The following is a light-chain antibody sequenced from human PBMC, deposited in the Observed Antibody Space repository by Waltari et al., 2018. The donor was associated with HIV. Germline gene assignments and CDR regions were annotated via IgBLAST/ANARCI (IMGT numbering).Light chain of an antibody. CDR2: DNN. Sequence: QSVLTQPPSVSAAPGQKVTISCSGTSSNIGNNYVSWYQHLPGTAPKLLIYDNNKRPSGIPDRFSGSKSGTSATLGITGLQTGDEADYYCQSYDSSLSGSWVFGGGTKLTVL. V-gene: IGLV1-51*01. CDR3: QSYDSSLSGSWV. J-gene: IGLJ3*02. CDR1: SSNIGNNY.